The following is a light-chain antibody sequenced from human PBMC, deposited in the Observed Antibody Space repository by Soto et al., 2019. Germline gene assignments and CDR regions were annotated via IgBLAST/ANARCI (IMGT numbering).Light chain of an antibody. V-gene: IGLV2-14*01. CDR3: SSYTSISTYV. J-gene: IGLJ1*01. Sequence: QSALTQPASVSGSPGQSITISCTGTSSDVGGYNYVSWYQQHPGKAPKLMIYAVTDRPSGVSSRFSGSKSGNTASLTISGLQAEDEADYYCSSYTSISTYVFGTGTKLTVL. CDR2: AVT. CDR1: SSDVGGYNY.